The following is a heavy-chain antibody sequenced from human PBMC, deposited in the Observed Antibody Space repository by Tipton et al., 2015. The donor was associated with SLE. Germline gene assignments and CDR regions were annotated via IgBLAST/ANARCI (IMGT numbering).Heavy chain of an antibody. CDR3: ARELYSGYDFDY. J-gene: IGHJ4*02. CDR1: GFTFSSYG. D-gene: IGHD5-12*01. Sequence: SLRLSCAASGFTFSSYGMHWVRQAPGKGLEWVAFIRYDGSNKYYADSVKGRFTISRDNSKNTLYLQMNNLRAEDTAVYYCARELYSGYDFDYWGQGTLVTVSS. CDR2: IRYDGSNK. V-gene: IGHV3-30*02.